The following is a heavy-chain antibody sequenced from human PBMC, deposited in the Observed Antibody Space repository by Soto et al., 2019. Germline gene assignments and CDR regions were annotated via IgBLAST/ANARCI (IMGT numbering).Heavy chain of an antibody. CDR1: GGSISSGGYS. V-gene: IGHV4-30-2*01. J-gene: IGHJ4*02. CDR2: IYHSGST. Sequence: SETLTLTCAVSGGSISSGGYSWSWIRQPPGKGLEWIGYIYHSGSTYYNPSLKSRVTISVDRSKNQFSLKLSSVTAADTAVYYCARAPSGFYSINFDYWGQGTLVTVSS. CDR3: ARAPSGFYSINFDY. D-gene: IGHD3-22*01.